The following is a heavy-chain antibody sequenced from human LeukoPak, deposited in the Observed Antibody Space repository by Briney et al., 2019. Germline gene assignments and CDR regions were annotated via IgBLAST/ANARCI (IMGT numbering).Heavy chain of an antibody. J-gene: IGHJ4*02. CDR3: ARALGYSLSDYFDF. Sequence: NPSETLSLTCTVSGGSISSSGYYWGWIRQPPGKGLEWIGSLYYSGSTYYNPSLKSRVTISVDTSKNQFSLRLSSVTATDTAVYYCARALGYSLSDYFDFWGQGTLVTVSS. CDR1: GGSISSSGYY. V-gene: IGHV4-39*01. CDR2: LYYSGST. D-gene: IGHD4-23*01.